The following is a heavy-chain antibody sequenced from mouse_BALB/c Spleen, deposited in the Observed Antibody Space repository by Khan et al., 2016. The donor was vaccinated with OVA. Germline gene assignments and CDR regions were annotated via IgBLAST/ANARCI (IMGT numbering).Heavy chain of an antibody. Sequence: VQLQQSGAELVKPGATVKLSCTASGFTIRDNYIHWVKQSPEQGLEWIGRIAPANGNLKYAPDFQGQFAISVETSSNTAYLQVNSLTSEDSAVYYCAHPSCDPHDFDVWGAGTTVTVSS. V-gene: IGHV14-3*02. CDR1: GFTIRDNY. D-gene: IGHD2-13*01. J-gene: IGHJ1*01. CDR3: AHPSCDPHDFDV. CDR2: IAPANGNL.